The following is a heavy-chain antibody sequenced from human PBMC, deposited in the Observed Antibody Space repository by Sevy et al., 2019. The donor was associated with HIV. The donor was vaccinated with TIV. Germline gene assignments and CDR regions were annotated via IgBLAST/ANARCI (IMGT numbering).Heavy chain of an antibody. J-gene: IGHJ4*02. CDR1: GYTFTSYG. CDR3: ARDRDYDYIWGTFPYRDY. D-gene: IGHD3-16*01. CDR2: VSAYKGNT. Sequence: ASVKVSCKASGYTFTSYGISWVRQAPGQGLEWMGWVSAYKGNTNYAQKFQGRVTMTTDTSTFTAYMELRSLRYDDTAVYYCARDRDYDYIWGTFPYRDYWGQGTLVTVSS. V-gene: IGHV1-18*01.